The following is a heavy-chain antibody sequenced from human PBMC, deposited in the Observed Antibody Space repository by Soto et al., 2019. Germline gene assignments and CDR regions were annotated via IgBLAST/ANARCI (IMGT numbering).Heavy chain of an antibody. CDR2: IYYSGST. CDR3: AREGSGYYYGSGPYYGMDV. CDR1: GGSISSYY. J-gene: IGHJ6*02. D-gene: IGHD3-10*01. V-gene: IGHV4-59*01. Sequence: SETLSLTCTVSGGSISSYYWSWIRQPPGKGLEWIGYIYYSGSTNYNPSLKSRVTISVDTSKNQFSLKLSSVTAADTAVYYCAREGSGYYYGSGPYYGMDVWGQGTTVTVSS.